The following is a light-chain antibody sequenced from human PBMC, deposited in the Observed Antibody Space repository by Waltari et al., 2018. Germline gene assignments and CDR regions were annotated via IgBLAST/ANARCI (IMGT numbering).Light chain of an antibody. CDR3: QQYGSSIMYT. J-gene: IGKJ2*01. CDR1: QSITKRY. CDR2: GAS. V-gene: IGKV3-20*01. Sequence: VLTQSPGTLSLSQGDRATLSCRASQSITKRYFAWYQQKPGQAPRLLIYGASSRAAGIPDRFSGSGSGTEFTLTISRLEAEDSAVYYCQQYGSSIMYTFGQGTKLEIK.